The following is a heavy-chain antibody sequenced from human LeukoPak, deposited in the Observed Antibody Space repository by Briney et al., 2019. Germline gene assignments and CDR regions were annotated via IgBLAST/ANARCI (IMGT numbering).Heavy chain of an antibody. CDR1: GFTFSSYA. D-gene: IGHD1-26*01. CDR2: ISGSGGST. V-gene: IGHV3-23*01. Sequence: GGSLRLSCAASGFTFSSYAMRWVRQAPGKGLEWVSAISGSGGSTYYADSVKGRFTISRDNSKNTLYLQMNSLRAEDTAVYYCAKGGSYYYYYYGMDVWGQGTTVTVSS. J-gene: IGHJ6*02. CDR3: AKGGSYYYYYYGMDV.